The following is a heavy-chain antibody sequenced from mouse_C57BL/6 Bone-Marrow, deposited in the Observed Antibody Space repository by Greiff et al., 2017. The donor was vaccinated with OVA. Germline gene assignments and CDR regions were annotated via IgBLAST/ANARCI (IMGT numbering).Heavy chain of an antibody. V-gene: IGHV2-2*01. CDR2: IWSGGST. CDR1: GFSLTSYG. CDR3: ASYYGSSYGYFDV. Sequence: VQLQQSGPGLVQPSQSLSITCTVSGFSLTSYGAHWVRQSPGKGLEWLGVIWSGGSTDYNAAFISRLSISKDNSKSQVFFKMNSLQADDTAIYYCASYYGSSYGYFDVWGTGTTVTVSS. J-gene: IGHJ1*03. D-gene: IGHD1-1*01.